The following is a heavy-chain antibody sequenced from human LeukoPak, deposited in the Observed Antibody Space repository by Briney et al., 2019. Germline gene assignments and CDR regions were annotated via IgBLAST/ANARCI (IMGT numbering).Heavy chain of an antibody. CDR1: GGSISSGSYY. Sequence: SETLSLTCTVSGGSISSGSYYWGWIRQPPGKGLEWIGSIYYGGSTYYNPSLKSRVTISVDTSKNQFSLKLSSVTAADTAVYYCARVLAVVYCFDYWGQGTLVTVSS. V-gene: IGHV4-39*07. J-gene: IGHJ4*02. D-gene: IGHD6-19*01. CDR2: IYYGGST. CDR3: ARVLAVVYCFDY.